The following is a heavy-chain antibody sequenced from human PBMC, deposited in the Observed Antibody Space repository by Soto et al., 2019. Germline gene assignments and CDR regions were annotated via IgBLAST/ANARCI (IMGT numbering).Heavy chain of an antibody. D-gene: IGHD6-19*01. CDR2: ISWNSGSI. CDR3: AKALTSGWDNDAFDI. CDR1: GFTFDDYA. J-gene: IGHJ3*02. Sequence: EVQLVESGGGLVQPGRSLRLSCAASGFTFDDYAMHWVRQAPGKGLEWVSGISWNSGSIGYADSVKGRFTISRDNAKNSLYLQMNSLRAEDTALYYCAKALTSGWDNDAFDIWGQGTMVTVSS. V-gene: IGHV3-9*01.